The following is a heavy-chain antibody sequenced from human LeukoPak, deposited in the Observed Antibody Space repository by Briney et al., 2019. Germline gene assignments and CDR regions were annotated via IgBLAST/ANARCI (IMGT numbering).Heavy chain of an antibody. CDR3: ARLYEMAVAGTHFDY. J-gene: IGHJ4*02. D-gene: IGHD6-19*01. CDR2: IYPGDSDT. CDR1: GYSFTSYW. V-gene: IGHV5-51*01. Sequence: GASLKISWKGSGYSFTSYWIGWVRPIPGKGLERRGIIYPGDSDTRYSPSFQGQVTISADKSISTAYLQWSSLKASDTAMYYCARLYEMAVAGTHFDYWGQGTLVTVSS.